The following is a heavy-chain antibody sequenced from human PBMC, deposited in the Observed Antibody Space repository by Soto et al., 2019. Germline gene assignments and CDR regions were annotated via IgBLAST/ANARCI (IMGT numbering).Heavy chain of an antibody. CDR3: AKRQNYYDSSGYYAYFDY. CDR2: ISGSGGST. CDR1: GFTFSSYA. Sequence: GGSLRLSCAASGFTFSSYAMSWVRQAPGKGLEWVSAISGSGGSTYYADSVKGRFTISRDNSKNTLYLQMNSLRAEDTAVYYCAKRQNYYDSSGYYAYFDYWGQGTLVTVSS. V-gene: IGHV3-23*01. D-gene: IGHD3-22*01. J-gene: IGHJ4*02.